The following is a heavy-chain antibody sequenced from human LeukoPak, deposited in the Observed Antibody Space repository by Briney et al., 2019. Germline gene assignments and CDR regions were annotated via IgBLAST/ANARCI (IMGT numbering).Heavy chain of an antibody. V-gene: IGHV1-2*02. CDR2: INANSGDT. CDR1: GYTFTGYY. D-gene: IGHD3-22*01. CDR3: AREDSTGYSSLDY. J-gene: IGHJ4*02. Sequence: ASVKVSCKASGYTFTGYYMHWVRQAPGQGLEWMGWINANSGDTNYAQKFQARVTMTRETSISTAYMELSRLRSDDTAVYYCAREDSTGYSSLDYWGQGTLVTVSS.